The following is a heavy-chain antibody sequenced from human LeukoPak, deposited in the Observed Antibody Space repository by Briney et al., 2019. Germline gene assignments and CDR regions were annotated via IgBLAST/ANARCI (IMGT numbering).Heavy chain of an antibody. D-gene: IGHD3-9*01. CDR2: ISSSSSYI. J-gene: IGHJ1*01. CDR3: ARTIATGHFQH. CDR1: GFTFSSYS. Sequence: GGSLRLSCAASGFTFSSYSMNWVRQAPGKGLEWVSSISSSSSYIYYADSVKGRYTISRDNAKNSLYLQMNSLRAEDTAVYYCARTIATGHFQHWGQGTLVTVSS. V-gene: IGHV3-21*01.